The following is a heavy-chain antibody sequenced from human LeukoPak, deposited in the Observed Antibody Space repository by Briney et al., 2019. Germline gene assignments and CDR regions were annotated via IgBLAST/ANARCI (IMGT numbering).Heavy chain of an antibody. D-gene: IGHD5-12*01. CDR3: AKGRGAPYYFDY. CDR2: SGGSGGST. J-gene: IGHJ4*02. Sequence: GGSLRLSCAASGFTFNSYAITWVRQAPGQGLEWVSASGGSGGSTYYADSVKGRFTISRDNSKNTLYLQMNSLRAEDTAVYYCAKGRGAPYYFDYWGQGTLVTVSS. V-gene: IGHV3-23*01. CDR1: GFTFNSYA.